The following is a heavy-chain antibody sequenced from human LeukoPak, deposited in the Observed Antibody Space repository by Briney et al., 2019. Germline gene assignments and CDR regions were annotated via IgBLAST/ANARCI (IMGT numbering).Heavy chain of an antibody. CDR2: ISGSGGST. V-gene: IGHV3-23*01. Sequence: PGGSLRLSCVGSGFTFSNYWLSWVRQAPGKGLEWVSGISGSGGSTYYADSVKGRFTISRDNSKNTLYLQMNSLRAEDTAVYYCANCGDFWSGYYDYWGQGTLVTVSS. J-gene: IGHJ4*02. CDR3: ANCGDFWSGYYDY. D-gene: IGHD3-3*01. CDR1: GFTFSNYW.